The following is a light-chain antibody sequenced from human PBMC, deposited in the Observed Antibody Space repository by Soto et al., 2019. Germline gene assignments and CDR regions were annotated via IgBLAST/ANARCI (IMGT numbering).Light chain of an antibody. J-gene: IGKJ2*01. CDR3: QQYYYRPPYT. V-gene: IGKV3-15*01. Sequence: EIVMTQSPATLAASPGERVTLSCRASQTVSTNLAWYQQKRGQAPRLLIYGASTRATDFPARFRGSGSGTEFTLTLSSLQSEDFGVYYCQQYYYRPPYTFGQGTKRDIK. CDR1: QTVSTN. CDR2: GAS.